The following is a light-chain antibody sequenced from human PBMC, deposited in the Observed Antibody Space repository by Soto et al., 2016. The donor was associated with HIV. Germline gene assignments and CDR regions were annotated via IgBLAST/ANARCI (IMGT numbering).Light chain of an antibody. CDR2: DAS. V-gene: IGKV1-39*01. CDR3: QXSSRTPRT. Sequence: DIQMTQSPSSLSLSIGDRVSITCRASQSISTYLHWYQQKPGRAPKLLIYDASSLQSGVPSRFSGRGSGTDFTLTISDLQHEDLATYYCQXSSRTPRTFGQGTKVEI. CDR1: QSISTY. J-gene: IGKJ1*01.